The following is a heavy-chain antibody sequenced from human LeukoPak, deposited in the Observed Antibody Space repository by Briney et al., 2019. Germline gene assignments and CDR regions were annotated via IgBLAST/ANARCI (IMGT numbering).Heavy chain of an antibody. CDR3: ARTIAVAGYMDV. CDR1: GGSISSYY. J-gene: IGHJ6*03. CDR2: IYYSGST. V-gene: IGHV4-59*01. D-gene: IGHD6-19*01. Sequence: SETLSLTCTVSGGSISSYYWSWIRQPPGKGLEWIGYIYYSGSTNYNPSLKSRVTISVDTSKNQFSLKLSSVTAADTAVYYCARTIAVAGYMDVWGKGTTVTVSS.